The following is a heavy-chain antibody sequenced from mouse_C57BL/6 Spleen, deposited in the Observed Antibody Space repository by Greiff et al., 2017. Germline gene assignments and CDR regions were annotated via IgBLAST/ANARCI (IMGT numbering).Heavy chain of an antibody. J-gene: IGHJ2*01. CDR2: INPGSGGT. D-gene: IGHD2-5*01. CDR1: GYAFTNYL. Sequence: VQLVESGAELVRPATSVKVSCKASGYAFTNYLIGWVKQRPGQGLEWIGVINPGSGGTNYNEKFKGKATLTADKSSSTAYMQLSSLTSEDSAVYFCARGKYSNFFDYWGQGATLTVSS. V-gene: IGHV1-54*01. CDR3: ARGKYSNFFDY.